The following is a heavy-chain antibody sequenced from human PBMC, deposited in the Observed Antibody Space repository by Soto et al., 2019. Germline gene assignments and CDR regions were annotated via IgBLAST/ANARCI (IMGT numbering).Heavy chain of an antibody. J-gene: IGHJ6*02. CDR2: IWYDGSNK. V-gene: IGHV3-33*01. D-gene: IGHD3-10*01. CDR1: GFTFSSYG. Sequence: GGSLRLSCAASGFTFSSYGMHWVRQAPGKGLEWVAVIWYDGSNKYYADSVKGRFTISRDNSKNTLYLQMNSLRAEDTAVYYCSRDTARSMVRIYYGMDVWGQGTTVTVSS. CDR3: SRDTARSMVRIYYGMDV.